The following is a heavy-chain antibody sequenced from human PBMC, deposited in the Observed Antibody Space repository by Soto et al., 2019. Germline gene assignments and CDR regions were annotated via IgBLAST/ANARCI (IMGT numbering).Heavy chain of an antibody. CDR3: ARETRGPRYYFVY. CDR1: GFTFSSYG. CDR2: IWYDVSNK. V-gene: IGHV3-33*01. J-gene: IGHJ4*02. Sequence: GGSLRLSCAASGFTFSSYGMHWVRQAPGKGLEWVAVIWYDVSNKYYADSVKGRFTISIDNSKNTLYLQMNILRVEDTVVYYCARETRGPRYYFVYWGTGILVTVSS. D-gene: IGHD1-20*01.